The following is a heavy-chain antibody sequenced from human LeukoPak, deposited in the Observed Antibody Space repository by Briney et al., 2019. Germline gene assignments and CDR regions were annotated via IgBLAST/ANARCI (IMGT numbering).Heavy chain of an antibody. CDR3: AKDGYGDSGYDLYFDY. J-gene: IGHJ4*02. CDR2: ISYDGSNK. Sequence: GRSLRLSCAASGFTFSSYGMHWVRQAPGKGLEWVAVISYDGSNKYYADSVKGRFTISRDNSKNTLYLQMNSLRAEDTAVYYCAKDGYGDSGYDLYFDYWGQGTLVTVSS. CDR1: GFTFSSYG. V-gene: IGHV3-30*18. D-gene: IGHD5-12*01.